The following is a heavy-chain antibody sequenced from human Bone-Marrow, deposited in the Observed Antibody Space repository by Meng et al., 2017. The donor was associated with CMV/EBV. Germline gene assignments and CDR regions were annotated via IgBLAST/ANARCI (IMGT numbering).Heavy chain of an antibody. V-gene: IGHV1-24*01. J-gene: IGHJ6*02. CDR2: FDPEDGET. Sequence: ASVKVSCKVSGYTLTELSMHWVRQAPGKGLEWMGGFDPEDGETIYAQKFQGRVTMTEDTSTDTAYMELSSLRSEDTAVYYCAREGAYSSSSQPSAEDYYYGMDVWGQGTTVTVAS. CDR1: GYTLTELS. D-gene: IGHD6-6*01. CDR3: AREGAYSSSSQPSAEDYYYGMDV.